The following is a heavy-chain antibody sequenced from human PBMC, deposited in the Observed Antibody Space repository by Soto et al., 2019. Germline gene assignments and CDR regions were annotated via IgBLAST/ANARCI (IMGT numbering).Heavy chain of an antibody. CDR3: ASRRITTAADFDY. J-gene: IGHJ4*02. Sequence: LRLSCAASGFTFSSYSMNWVRQAPGKGLEWVSSISSSSSYIYYADSVKGRFTISRDNAKNSLYLQMNSLRAEDTAVYYCASRRITTAADFDYWGQGTLVTVSS. CDR2: ISSSSSYI. D-gene: IGHD4-4*01. CDR1: GFTFSSYS. V-gene: IGHV3-21*01.